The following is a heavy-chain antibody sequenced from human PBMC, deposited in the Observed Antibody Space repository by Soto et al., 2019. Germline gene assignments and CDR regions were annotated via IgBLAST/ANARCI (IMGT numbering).Heavy chain of an antibody. CDR3: ARAYMMAGSGG. D-gene: IGHD6-19*01. CDR1: GFTFSSYS. Sequence: KPGGSLRLSCAASGFTFSSYSMNWVRQAPGKGLEWVSSISSSGSYIYYADSVKGRFTISRDNAKNSLYLQMNSLRAEDTAVYYCARAYMMAGSGGGGQGTLVTVSS. J-gene: IGHJ4*02. V-gene: IGHV3-21*01. CDR2: ISSSGSYI.